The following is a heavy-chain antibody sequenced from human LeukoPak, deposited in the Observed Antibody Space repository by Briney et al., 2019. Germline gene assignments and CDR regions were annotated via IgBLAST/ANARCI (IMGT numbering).Heavy chain of an antibody. D-gene: IGHD6-13*01. V-gene: IGHV1-69*13. CDR3: ARVQRTGSSCFSFDY. CDR2: IIPIFGTA. J-gene: IGHJ4*02. CDR1: GGTFSSYA. Sequence: ASVKVSCKASGGTFSSYAISWVRQAPGQGLEWMGGIIPIFGTANYAQKFQGRATITADESTSTAYMELSSLRSEDTAVYYCARVQRTGSSCFSFDYWGQGPLVTVSS.